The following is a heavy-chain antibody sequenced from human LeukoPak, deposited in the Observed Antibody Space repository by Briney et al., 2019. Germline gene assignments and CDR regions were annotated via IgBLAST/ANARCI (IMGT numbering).Heavy chain of an antibody. CDR3: ASRAERYYYDSSGYYGY. CDR1: GGSFSGYY. Sequence: SETLSLTCAVYGGSFSGYYWSWIRQPPGKGLEWIGEINHSGSTNYNPSLKSRVTISVDTSKNQFSLKLSSVTAADTAVYYCASRAERYYYDSSGYYGYWGQGTLVTVSS. CDR2: INHSGST. D-gene: IGHD3-22*01. V-gene: IGHV4-34*01. J-gene: IGHJ4*02.